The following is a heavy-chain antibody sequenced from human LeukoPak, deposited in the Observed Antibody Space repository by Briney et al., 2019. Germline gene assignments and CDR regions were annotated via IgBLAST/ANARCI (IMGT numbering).Heavy chain of an antibody. D-gene: IGHD3-10*01. V-gene: IGHV3-66*01. CDR3: ASSPFSAYCFDY. CDR1: GITVSSSY. J-gene: IGHJ4*02. CDR2: IYSGGST. Sequence: PGGSLRLSCAASGITVSSSYMSWVRQAPGKGLEWVSVIYSGGSTYYADSVKGRFTISRDSSKNTLYLQMNSLRAEDTAVYYCASSPFSAYCFDYWGQGFLVTVSS.